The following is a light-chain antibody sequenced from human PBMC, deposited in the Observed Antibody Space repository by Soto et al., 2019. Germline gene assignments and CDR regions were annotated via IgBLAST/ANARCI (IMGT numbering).Light chain of an antibody. CDR3: QAWDNSVI. Sequence: YELTQPPSVSVSPGQTTTMTCSGDKLGAKYVCWYQQKPGQSPVLVIYDDNKRPSGIPERFSGSNSGNTATLTISGTQALDEADYFCQAWDNSVIFGGGTKLTVL. V-gene: IGLV3-1*01. CDR1: KLGAKY. CDR2: DDN. J-gene: IGLJ2*01.